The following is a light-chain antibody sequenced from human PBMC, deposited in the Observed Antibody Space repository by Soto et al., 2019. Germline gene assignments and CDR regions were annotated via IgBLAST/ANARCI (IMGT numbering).Light chain of an antibody. CDR3: QQYNGYRWT. Sequence: DIQMTQSPSTLSASVGDRVTITCRASQSISSWLAWYQQKPGKAPKLLIYDASSLESGVPSGFSGSGSGTEFTLTISSLQPDDFATYYCQQYNGYRWTFGQGTKVDNK. CDR1: QSISSW. V-gene: IGKV1-5*01. CDR2: DAS. J-gene: IGKJ1*01.